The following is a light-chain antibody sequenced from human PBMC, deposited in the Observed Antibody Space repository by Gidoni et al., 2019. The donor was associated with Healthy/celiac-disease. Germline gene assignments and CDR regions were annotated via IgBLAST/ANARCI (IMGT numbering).Light chain of an antibody. Sequence: DIQMTQSPSSLSASVGDRVTITCRASQSISSYLNWYQQKPGKAPKLLIYAASSLQSGVPSRFSGSGSGTVFTLTISSLQPEDFATYYCQQSYSTPPTFXXXTKLEIK. CDR3: QQSYSTPPT. V-gene: IGKV1-39*01. J-gene: IGKJ2*01. CDR2: AAS. CDR1: QSISSY.